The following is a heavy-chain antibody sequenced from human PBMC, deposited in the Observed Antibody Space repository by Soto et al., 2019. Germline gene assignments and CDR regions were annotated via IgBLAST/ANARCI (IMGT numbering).Heavy chain of an antibody. Sequence: GASVKVSCKASGYTFTSYGISWVRQAPGQGLEWMGIINPSGGSTSYAQKFQGRVTMTRDTSTSTVYMELSSLRSEDTAVYYCARALKIYDFQRMDVWGQGTTVTVSS. CDR2: INPSGGST. CDR1: GYTFTSYG. D-gene: IGHD3-3*01. V-gene: IGHV1-46*01. J-gene: IGHJ6*02. CDR3: ARALKIYDFQRMDV.